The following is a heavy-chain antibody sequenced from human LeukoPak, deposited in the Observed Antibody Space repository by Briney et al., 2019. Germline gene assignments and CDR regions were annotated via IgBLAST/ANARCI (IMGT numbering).Heavy chain of an antibody. CDR2: ISGSGGST. J-gene: IGHJ4*02. CDR3: AKDRHTFTVVPEDY. CDR1: GFTFSSYA. V-gene: IGHV3-23*01. Sequence: PGGSLRLSCAASGFTFSSYAMSWVRQAPGKGLEWVSAISGSGGSTYYADSVKGRFTISRDNSKNTLYLQMNSLRAEGTAVYYCAKDRHTFTVVPEDYWGQGTLVTVSS. D-gene: IGHD2-2*01.